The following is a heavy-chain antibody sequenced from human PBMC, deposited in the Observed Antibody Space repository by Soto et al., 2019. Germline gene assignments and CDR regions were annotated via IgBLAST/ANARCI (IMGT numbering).Heavy chain of an antibody. D-gene: IGHD2-8*01. CDR1: GFTFSSYG. CDR2: ISYDGSNK. V-gene: IGHV3-30*18. CDR3: AKERMVYDIYYYGMDV. Sequence: QVQLVESGGGVVQPGRSLRLSCAASGFTFSSYGMHWVRQAPGKGLEWVAVISYDGSNKYYADSVKGRFTISRDNSKNAMYLQIDSLRAKETAVYYCAKERMVYDIYYYGMDVWGQEPTVTASS. J-gene: IGHJ6*02.